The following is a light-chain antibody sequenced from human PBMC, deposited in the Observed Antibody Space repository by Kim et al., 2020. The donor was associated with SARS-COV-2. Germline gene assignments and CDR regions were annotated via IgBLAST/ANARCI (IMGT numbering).Light chain of an antibody. Sequence: DIQMTQSPSSVSASVGDRVTIICRASQGVGSWLSWYQQKPGKAPQLLIYSASRLQSGVPLRFSGSGSGTDFILTISSLQPEDFATYYCQKTNTFPYTFGQGTKLEI. CDR1: QGVGSW. CDR2: SAS. V-gene: IGKV1D-12*01. CDR3: QKTNTFPYT. J-gene: IGKJ2*01.